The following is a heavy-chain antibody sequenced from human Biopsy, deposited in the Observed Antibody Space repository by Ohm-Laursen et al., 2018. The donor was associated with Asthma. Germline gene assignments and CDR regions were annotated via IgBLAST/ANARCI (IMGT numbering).Heavy chain of an antibody. V-gene: IGHV1-69*01. CDR3: ARGYSGSDRIVYYYSGLEV. J-gene: IGHJ6*02. Sequence: SSVKVSCKVPGGSFSNYAISWVRQAPGQGLEWMGGLIPVLGTPDHAQMFEGRVTITADESTSTAYMELSSLSSEDTAVYYCARGYSGSDRIVYYYSGLEVWGQGTTVTVSS. CDR2: LIPVLGTP. D-gene: IGHD5-12*01. CDR1: GGSFSNYA.